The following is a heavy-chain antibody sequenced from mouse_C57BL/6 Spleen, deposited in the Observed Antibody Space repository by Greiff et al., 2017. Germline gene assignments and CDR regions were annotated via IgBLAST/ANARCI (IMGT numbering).Heavy chain of an antibody. Sequence: QVQLQQSGAELVRPGASVKLSCKASGYTFTYYYINWVKQRPGQGLEWIARMYPGSGNTYYNAKFKGKATLPAEKSSSTAYMQLSSLTSEDSAVYFCARRTSYDYAMDYWGQGTSVTVSS. CDR3: ARRTSYDYAMDY. CDR1: GYTFTYYY. V-gene: IGHV1-76*01. CDR2: MYPGSGNT. D-gene: IGHD5-5*01. J-gene: IGHJ4*01.